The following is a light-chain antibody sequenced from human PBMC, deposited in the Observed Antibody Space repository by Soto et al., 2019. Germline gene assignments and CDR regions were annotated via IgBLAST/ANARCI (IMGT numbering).Light chain of an antibody. Sequence: DIVMSQSPGSLSVSLVERATINCKSSQSVLYSSNNNNYLAWYLQRPGQPPKLLIYWASTRDSGVPDRFSGSGSGTDFTLTISSLQAEDVAVYYCQQYFSFPRTFGQGTKVDIK. J-gene: IGKJ1*01. CDR1: QSVLYSSNNNNY. CDR3: QQYFSFPRT. CDR2: WAS. V-gene: IGKV4-1*01.